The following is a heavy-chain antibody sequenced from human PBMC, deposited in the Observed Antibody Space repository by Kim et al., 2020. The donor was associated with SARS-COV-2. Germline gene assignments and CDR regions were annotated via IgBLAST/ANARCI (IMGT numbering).Heavy chain of an antibody. CDR3: ARDKRMERWLQWYYFDY. CDR2: IWYDGSNK. V-gene: IGHV3-33*01. Sequence: GGSLRLSCAASGFTFSSYGMHWVRQAPGKGLEWVAVIWYDGSNKYYADSVKGRFTISRDNSKNTLYLQMNSLRAEDTAVYYCARDKRMERWLQWYYFDYWGQGTLVTVSS. J-gene: IGHJ4*02. CDR1: GFTFSSYG. D-gene: IGHD5-12*01.